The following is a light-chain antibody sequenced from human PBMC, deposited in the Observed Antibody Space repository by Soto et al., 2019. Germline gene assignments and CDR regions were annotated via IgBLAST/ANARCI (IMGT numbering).Light chain of an antibody. CDR1: QSVTIY. CDR2: DAS. V-gene: IGKV3-11*01. J-gene: IGKJ5*01. CDR3: QQRSNWPKT. Sequence: EIVITQAAATLFVSPGEGATLSCRASQSVTIYLAWYQQKPGQAPRLLIYDASNRATGIPARFSGSGFGTDFTLTISSLEPEDFAVYFCQQRSNWPKTFGQGTRLE.